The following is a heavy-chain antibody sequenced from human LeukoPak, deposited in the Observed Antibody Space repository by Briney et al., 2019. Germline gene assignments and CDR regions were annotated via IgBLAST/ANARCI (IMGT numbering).Heavy chain of an antibody. Sequence: GGSLRLSCAASGFTFTDYAMTWVRQAPGKGLEWVSVISGSAGSTYYADSVKGRFTISRDNSKNTLYLQMNSLRAEDTALYYCAKGSYYDSSGSFYFDYWGQGTLVIVSS. CDR3: AKGSYYDSSGSFYFDY. J-gene: IGHJ4*02. CDR1: GFTFTDYA. D-gene: IGHD3-22*01. V-gene: IGHV3-23*01. CDR2: ISGSAGST.